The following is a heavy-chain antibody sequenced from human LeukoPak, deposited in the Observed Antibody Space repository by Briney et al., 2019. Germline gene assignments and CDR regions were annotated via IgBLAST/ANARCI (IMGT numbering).Heavy chain of an antibody. CDR2: IFSGGST. CDR1: GFTVSSNY. J-gene: IGHJ4*02. D-gene: IGHD6-19*01. V-gene: IGHV3-66*01. Sequence: GGSLRLSCAASGFTVSSNYMNWVRQAPGKGLEWVSIIFSGGSTYYADSVKGRFTISRDNSKNTLYLQMNSLRAEDTAVYYCAREGIAVAGPFDYWGQGTLVTVSS. CDR3: AREGIAVAGPFDY.